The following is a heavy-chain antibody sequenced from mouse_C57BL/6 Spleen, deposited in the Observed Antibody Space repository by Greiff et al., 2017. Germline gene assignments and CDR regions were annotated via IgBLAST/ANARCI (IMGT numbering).Heavy chain of an antibody. Sequence: DVQLQESGGGLVKPGGSLKLSCAASGFTFSDYGMHWVRQAPEKGLEWVAYISSGSSTIYYADTVKGRFTISRDNAKNTLFLQMTSLRSEDTAMYYCARKLRGYYAMDYWGQGTSVTVSS. CDR3: ARKLRGYYAMDY. CDR1: GFTFSDYG. D-gene: IGHD1-1*01. J-gene: IGHJ4*01. CDR2: ISSGSSTI. V-gene: IGHV5-17*01.